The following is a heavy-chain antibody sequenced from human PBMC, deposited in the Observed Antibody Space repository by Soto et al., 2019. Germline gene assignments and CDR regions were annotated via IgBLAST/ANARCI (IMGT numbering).Heavy chain of an antibody. CDR1: GFTISSYT. CDR2: ISSTTSYI. Sequence: EVQLVESGGGLVKPGGSLRLSCSASGFTISSYTMNGVRQAPGRGLEWVSSISSTTSYIYYADSVKGRFTISRDNAKNSLYLQMNSLRAEDTAVYYCASPKGGAFDIWGQGTMVTVSS. CDR3: ASPKGGAFDI. J-gene: IGHJ3*02. V-gene: IGHV3-21*01. D-gene: IGHD3-16*01.